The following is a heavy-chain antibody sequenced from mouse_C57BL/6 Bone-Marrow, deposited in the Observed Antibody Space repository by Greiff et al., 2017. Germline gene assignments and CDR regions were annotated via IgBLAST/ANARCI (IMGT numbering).Heavy chain of an antibody. V-gene: IGHV1-61*01. J-gene: IGHJ4*01. Sequence: QVQLQQPGAELVRPGSSVKLSCKASGYTFTSYWMDWVKQRPGQGLEWIGNIYPSDSETHYNQKFKDKATLTVDKSSSTAYMQLSSLTSEDSAVDYCARDYEMDYWGQGTSVTVSS. CDR3: ARDYEMDY. CDR1: GYTFTSYW. CDR2: IYPSDSET.